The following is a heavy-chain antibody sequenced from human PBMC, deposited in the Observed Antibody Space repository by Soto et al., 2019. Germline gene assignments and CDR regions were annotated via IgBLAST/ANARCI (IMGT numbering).Heavy chain of an antibody. J-gene: IGHJ4*02. Sequence: ASVKVSCKASGSTFTSYGINWVRQAPGQGLEWMGWLSAYNGNTSYAQKLQGSVTMTTDTSTSTAYMELRSLRSDDTAVYYCARDHRFVVVVAAYNFDYWCQGTLVTVSS. V-gene: IGHV1-18*01. CDR2: LSAYNGNT. CDR3: ARDHRFVVVVAAYNFDY. CDR1: GSTFTSYG. D-gene: IGHD2-15*01.